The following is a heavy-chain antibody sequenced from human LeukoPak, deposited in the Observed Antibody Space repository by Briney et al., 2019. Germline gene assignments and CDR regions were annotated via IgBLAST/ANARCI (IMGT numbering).Heavy chain of an antibody. Sequence: GASVKVSCKASGYTFIRYTMHWVRQAPGQRLEWMGWINAGNGDTKYSQKFQGRITITRDTSADTVYMGLSSLRSEDTAVYYCTRPYKQQLDFDHWGQGTLVTVSS. V-gene: IGHV1-3*01. CDR2: INAGNGDT. CDR1: GYTFIRYT. J-gene: IGHJ4*02. CDR3: TRPYKQQLDFDH. D-gene: IGHD1-1*01.